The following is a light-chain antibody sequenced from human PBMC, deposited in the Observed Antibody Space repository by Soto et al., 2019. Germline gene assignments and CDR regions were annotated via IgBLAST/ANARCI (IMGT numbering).Light chain of an antibody. CDR1: TSDIGAYEH. CDR2: DVR. CDR3: ASKTTSCTVL. Sequence: QSVLTQPSSMSGSPGQSITISCTGTTSDIGAYEHVSWYQQRPGRAPKVLIYDVRIRPSEVSNRFSGSKSGDTASLTISGLQAGDEAVYYCASKTTSCTVLFGGGTKLTVL. V-gene: IGLV2-14*03. J-gene: IGLJ3*02.